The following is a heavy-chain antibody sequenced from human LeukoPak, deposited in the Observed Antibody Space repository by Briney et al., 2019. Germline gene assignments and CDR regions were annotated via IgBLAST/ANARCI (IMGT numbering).Heavy chain of an antibody. D-gene: IGHD2-2*01. V-gene: IGHV1-18*01. J-gene: IGHJ6*02. CDR2: ISAYNGNT. Sequence: ASVKVSCKASGYTFTSYGISWVRQAPGQGLEWMGWISAYNGNTNYAQKLQGRVTMTTDTSTSTAYMELRSLRSEDTAVYYCARDSPTRPERNGMDVWGQGTTVTVSS. CDR1: GYTFTSYG. CDR3: ARDSPTRPERNGMDV.